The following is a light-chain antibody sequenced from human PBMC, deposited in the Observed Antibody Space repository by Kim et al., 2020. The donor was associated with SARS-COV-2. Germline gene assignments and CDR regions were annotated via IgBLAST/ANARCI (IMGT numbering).Light chain of an antibody. CDR1: SSDVGGYNY. Sequence: GQSFTISCAGTSSDVGGYNYVSWYQQRPGRAPKLMIYDVSKRPSGVSNRFSGSKSGNTASLTISGLQAEDEADYYCSSYTSSSTDVFGTGTKVTVL. J-gene: IGLJ1*01. CDR2: DVS. CDR3: SSYTSSSTDV. V-gene: IGLV2-14*04.